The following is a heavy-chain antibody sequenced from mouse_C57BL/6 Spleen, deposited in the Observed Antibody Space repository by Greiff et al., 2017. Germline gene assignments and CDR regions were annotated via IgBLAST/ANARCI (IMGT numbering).Heavy chain of an antibody. CDR3: AREGGFTTVVATRYFDY. CDR1: GYSITSGYY. D-gene: IGHD1-1*01. CDR2: ISYDGSN. J-gene: IGHJ2*01. V-gene: IGHV3-6*01. Sequence: ESGPGLVKPSQSLSLTCSVTGYSITSGYYWNWIRQFPGNKLEWMGYISYDGSNNYNPSLKNRISITRDTSKNQFFLKLNSVTTEDTATYYCAREGGFTTVVATRYFDYWGQGTTLTVSS.